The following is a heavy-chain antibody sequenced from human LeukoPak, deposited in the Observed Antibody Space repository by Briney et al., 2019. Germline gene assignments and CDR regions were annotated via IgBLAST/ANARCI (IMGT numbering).Heavy chain of an antibody. J-gene: IGHJ4*02. V-gene: IGHV4-34*01. Sequence: PSETLSLTCALYGGSFNDYYWSWIRQPPGKGLEWIGEINHSGSTNYNPSLKSRVTISVDTSKNQFSLKLSSVTAADTAVYYCARRPLYSSSWFYWGQGTLVTVSS. D-gene: IGHD6-13*01. CDR3: ARRPLYSSSWFY. CDR2: INHSGST. CDR1: GGSFNDYY.